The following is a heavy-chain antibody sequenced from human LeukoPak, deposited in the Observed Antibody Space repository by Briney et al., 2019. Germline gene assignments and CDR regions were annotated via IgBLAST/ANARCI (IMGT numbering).Heavy chain of an antibody. V-gene: IGHV4-34*01. CDR3: ARKQFAYYYGSGSSRGYFDY. Sequence: SETLSLTCAVYGGSFSGYYWSWIRQPPGKGLEWIGEINHSGSTNYNPSLKSRVTISVDTSKNQFSLKLSSVTAADTAVYYCARKQFAYYYGSGSSRGYFDYWGQETLVTVSS. CDR2: INHSGST. CDR1: GGSFSGYY. D-gene: IGHD3-10*01. J-gene: IGHJ4*02.